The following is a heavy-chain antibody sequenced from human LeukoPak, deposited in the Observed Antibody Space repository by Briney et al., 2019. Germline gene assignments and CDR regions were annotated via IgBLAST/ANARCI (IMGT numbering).Heavy chain of an antibody. CDR2: MNPKSGNT. J-gene: IGHJ1*01. CDR3: ARGLVGATLFQN. CDR1: GYTFINYD. Sequence: ASVKVSCRASGYTFINYDINWVRQAPGQGLEWMGWMNPKSGNTGYAQKLQGRVTTTRNTSISAAYMELSSLRSEDTAVYYCARGLVGATLFQNWGQGTLVIVSS. V-gene: IGHV1-8*03. D-gene: IGHD1-26*01.